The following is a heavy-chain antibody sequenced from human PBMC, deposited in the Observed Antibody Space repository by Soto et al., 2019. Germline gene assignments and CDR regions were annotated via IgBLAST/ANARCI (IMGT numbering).Heavy chain of an antibody. CDR3: ARENCSSTSCYDDYYYYGMDV. CDR2: IYHSGST. CDR1: GGSISSSNW. D-gene: IGHD2-2*01. Sequence: NPSETLSLTCAVSGGSISSSNWWSWVRQPPGKGLEWIGEIYHSGSTNYNPSLKSRVTISVDKSKNQFSLKLSSVTAADTAVYYCARENCSSTSCYDDYYYYGMDVWGQGTTVTVSS. V-gene: IGHV4-4*02. J-gene: IGHJ6*02.